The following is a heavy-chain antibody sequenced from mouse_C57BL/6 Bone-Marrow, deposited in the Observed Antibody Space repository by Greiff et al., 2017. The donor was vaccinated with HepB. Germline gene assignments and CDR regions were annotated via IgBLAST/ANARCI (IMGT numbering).Heavy chain of an antibody. CDR2: ISDGGSYT. V-gene: IGHV5-4*01. D-gene: IGHD2-4*01. Sequence: DVKLVESGGGLVKPGGSLKLSCAASGFTFSSYAMSWVRQTPEKRLEWVATISDGGSYTYYPDNVKGRFTISRDNAKNNLYLQMSQLKSEDTAMYYCARDTCDYDAGAMDYWGQGTSVTVSS. CDR3: ARDTCDYDAGAMDY. J-gene: IGHJ4*01. CDR1: GFTFSSYA.